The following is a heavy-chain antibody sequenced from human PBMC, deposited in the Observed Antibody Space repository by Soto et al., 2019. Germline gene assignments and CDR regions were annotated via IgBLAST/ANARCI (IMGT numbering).Heavy chain of an antibody. Sequence: GESLKISCAASGFTFSSYAMHWVRQAPGKGLEWVAVISYDGSNKYYADSVKGRFTISRDNSKNTLYLQMNSLRAEDTAVYYCASGGSYYGAAFDIWGQGTMVTVSS. J-gene: IGHJ3*02. CDR2: ISYDGSNK. CDR1: GFTFSSYA. CDR3: ASGGSYYGAAFDI. D-gene: IGHD1-26*01. V-gene: IGHV3-30-3*01.